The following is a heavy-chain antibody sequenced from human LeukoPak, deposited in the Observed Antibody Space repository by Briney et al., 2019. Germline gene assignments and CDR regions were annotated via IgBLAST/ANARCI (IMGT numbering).Heavy chain of an antibody. V-gene: IGHV1-18*01. CDR3: ARVKRYQLGLNWFDP. CDR2: ISAYNGIT. Sequence: ASVKVSCKTSGYTFISYDFSWVRQAPGQRLEWMGWISAYNGITNYAQKLQGRVTMTTDTSTSTAYMELRSLRSDDTAVYYCARVKRYQLGLNWFDPWGQGTLVTVSS. J-gene: IGHJ5*02. D-gene: IGHD2-2*01. CDR1: GYTFISYD.